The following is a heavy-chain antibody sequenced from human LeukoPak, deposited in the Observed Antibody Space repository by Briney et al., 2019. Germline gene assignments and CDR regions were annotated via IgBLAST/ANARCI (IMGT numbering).Heavy chain of an antibody. Sequence: PSETLSLTCTVSGGSISNYYWTWIRQPPGKGLEWIGYIYYSGSTNYNPSLKSRVTISVDTSKNQFSLKLSSVTAADTAMYYCARASDRIQPPDYWGQGTLVTVSS. V-gene: IGHV4-59*01. J-gene: IGHJ4*02. CDR1: GGSISNYY. CDR3: ARASDRIQPPDY. CDR2: IYYSGST. D-gene: IGHD5-18*01.